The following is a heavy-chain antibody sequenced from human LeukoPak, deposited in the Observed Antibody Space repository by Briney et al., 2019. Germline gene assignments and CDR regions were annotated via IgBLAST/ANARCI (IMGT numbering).Heavy chain of an antibody. V-gene: IGHV3-23*01. CDR2: IGSNGDT. J-gene: IGHJ6*03. CDR1: GFTFSSYA. Sequence: GGSLRLSCAASGFTFSSYAMSWVRQAPGKGLEWVSAIGSNGDTYYPDSVKGRFTISRDNSKNTLYLQMNSLRAEDTAVYYCAKASYDFWSGYYRSYYYYYYMDVWGKGTTVTVSS. D-gene: IGHD3-3*01. CDR3: AKASYDFWSGYYRSYYYYYYMDV.